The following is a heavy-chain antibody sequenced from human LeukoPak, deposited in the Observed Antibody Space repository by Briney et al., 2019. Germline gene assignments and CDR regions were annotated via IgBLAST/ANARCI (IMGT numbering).Heavy chain of an antibody. CDR1: GFTFSSYA. CDR2: ISGSGGST. J-gene: IGHJ4*02. Sequence: PGGSLRLSCAASGFTFSSYAMSWVRQAPGKGLEWVSAISGSGGSTYYADFVKGRFTISRDNSKNTLYLQMNSLRAEDTAVYYRAKDRITGTMTLFDYWGQGTLVTVSS. D-gene: IGHD1-7*01. CDR3: AKDRITGTMTLFDY. V-gene: IGHV3-23*01.